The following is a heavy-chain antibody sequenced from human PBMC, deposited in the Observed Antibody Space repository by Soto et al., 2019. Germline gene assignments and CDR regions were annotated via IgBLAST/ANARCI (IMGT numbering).Heavy chain of an antibody. D-gene: IGHD5-18*01. J-gene: IGHJ4*02. CDR3: AGRDRYGGFCPF. V-gene: IGHV3-21*01. Sequence: EVQLVESGGGLVKPGGSLRLSCAASGFPFSSYSMNWVRQAPGKGLEWVSSISSSSSYIYYADSVKGRFTISRDNAKNSLSLQMNSLRAEDTAVYYCAGRDRYGGFCPFWGQGTLVTVSS. CDR2: ISSSSSYI. CDR1: GFPFSSYS.